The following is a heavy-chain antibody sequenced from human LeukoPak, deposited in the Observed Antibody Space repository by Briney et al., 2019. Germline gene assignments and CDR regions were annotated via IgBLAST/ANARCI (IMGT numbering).Heavy chain of an antibody. J-gene: IGHJ4*02. Sequence: GASVKVSCKASGGTFSSYTISWVRQAPGQGLEWMGIINPSGGSTSYAQKFQGRVTMTRDTSTSTVYMELSSLRSEDTAVYYCAREGSGSSFDYWGQGTLVTVSS. CDR1: GGTFSSYT. V-gene: IGHV1-46*01. CDR3: AREGSGSSFDY. D-gene: IGHD3-10*01. CDR2: INPSGGST.